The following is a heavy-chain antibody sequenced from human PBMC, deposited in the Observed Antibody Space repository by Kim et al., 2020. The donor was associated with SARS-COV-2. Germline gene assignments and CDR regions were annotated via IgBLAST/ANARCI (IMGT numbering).Heavy chain of an antibody. V-gene: IGHV3-30*03. D-gene: IGHD3-22*01. J-gene: IGHJ1*01. CDR3: ARDSSVVIDTDEYCQD. CDR1: GFTFSHYG. CDR2: IEYDAITT. Sequence: GGSLRLSCVASGFTFSHYGMPWVRQAPGKGLEWVARIEYDAITTSYADSVKGRFIVSRDNSKNTVYLQLNSLRAEDTAVYYCARDSSVVIDTDEYCQDWGQGTVLTVST.